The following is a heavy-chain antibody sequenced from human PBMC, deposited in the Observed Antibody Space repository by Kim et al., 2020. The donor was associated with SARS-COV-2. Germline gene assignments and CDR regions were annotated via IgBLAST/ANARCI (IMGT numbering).Heavy chain of an antibody. J-gene: IGHJ4*02. Sequence: GGSLRLSCAASGFTFSGSAMHWVRQASGKGLEWVGRIRSKANSYATAYAASVKGRFTISRDDSKNTAYLQMNSLKTEDTAVYYCTRRMDYGGMLFFFDYWGQGTLVTVSS. CDR1: GFTFSGSA. D-gene: IGHD4-17*01. CDR2: IRSKANSYAT. CDR3: TRRMDYGGMLFFFDY. V-gene: IGHV3-73*01.